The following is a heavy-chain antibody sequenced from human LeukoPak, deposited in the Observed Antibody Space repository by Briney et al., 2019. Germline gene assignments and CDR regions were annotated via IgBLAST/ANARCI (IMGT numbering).Heavy chain of an antibody. CDR1: GGSLSSSSYY. CDR2: IYYSGST. D-gene: IGHD4-23*01. CDR3: AHYYGGNSEGFDY. V-gene: IGHV4-39*07. J-gene: IGHJ4*02. Sequence: PSETLSLTCTVSGGSLSSSSYYWGWIRQPPGKGLEWIGSIYYSGSTSYNPSLKSRVTISVDTSKNQFSLRLSSVPAADTAVYYCAHYYGGNSEGFDYWGQGTLVTVSS.